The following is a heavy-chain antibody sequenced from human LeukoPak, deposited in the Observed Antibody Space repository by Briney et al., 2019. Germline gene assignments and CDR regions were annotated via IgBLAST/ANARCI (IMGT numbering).Heavy chain of an antibody. D-gene: IGHD3-3*01. J-gene: IGHJ4*02. CDR3: ARVLQGEWFFDY. Sequence: GGSLRLSCAASGFTFSSYAMSWVRQAPGKGLEWVSAISGSGGSTYYADSVKGRFTISRDNSKNTLYLQMNSLRAEDTAVYYCARVLQGEWFFDYWGQGTLVTVSS. CDR2: ISGSGGST. V-gene: IGHV3-23*01. CDR1: GFTFSSYA.